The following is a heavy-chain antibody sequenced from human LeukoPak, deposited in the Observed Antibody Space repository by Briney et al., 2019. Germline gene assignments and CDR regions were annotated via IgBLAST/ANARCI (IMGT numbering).Heavy chain of an antibody. CDR1: GGSISGYD. D-gene: IGHD5-18*01. Sequence: SETLSLTCTVSGGSISGYDWSWIRQPPGKGLEWIGLIYYSGSANYNPSLKSRVTISLDTSTDQISLKLTSMTAADTAVYYCARGWDTGYGYYGMDVWGQGTTVTVSS. CDR2: IYYSGSA. CDR3: ARGWDTGYGYYGMDV. J-gene: IGHJ6*02. V-gene: IGHV4-59*12.